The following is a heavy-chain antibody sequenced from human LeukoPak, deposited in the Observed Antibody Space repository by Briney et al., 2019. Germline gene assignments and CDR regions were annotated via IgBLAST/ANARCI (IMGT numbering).Heavy chain of an antibody. CDR1: GYSFTSYG. Sequence: ASVKVSCKTSGYSFTSYGVSWVRQAPGQGLEWMGWISAYNGNTDYVQKLQGRVTMTTDTSTSTAYMELRSLRSDDTAVYYCARVTGLEWWELSDYWGQGTLVTVSS. V-gene: IGHV1-18*01. CDR3: ARVTGLEWWELSDY. CDR2: ISAYNGNT. D-gene: IGHD2-15*01. J-gene: IGHJ4*02.